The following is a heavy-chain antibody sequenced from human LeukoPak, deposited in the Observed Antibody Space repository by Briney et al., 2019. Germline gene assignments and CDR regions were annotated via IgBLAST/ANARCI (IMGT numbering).Heavy chain of an antibody. CDR2: INPADSET. CDR1: GYSFTSHW. V-gene: IGHV5-51*01. J-gene: IGHJ3*02. Sequence: GESLKISCKGSGYSFTSHWIGWVRQMPGKGLEWMGIINPADSETRNSPSFEGQVTISVDKSITTAYLQWSSLKASDTAMYYCARYCSSTSCYMVDAFDIWGQGTMVTVSS. CDR3: ARYCSSTSCYMVDAFDI. D-gene: IGHD2-2*02.